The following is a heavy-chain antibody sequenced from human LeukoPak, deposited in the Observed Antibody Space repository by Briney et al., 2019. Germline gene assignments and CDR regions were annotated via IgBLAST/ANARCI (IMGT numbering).Heavy chain of an antibody. J-gene: IGHJ5*02. CDR2: IYYSGST. D-gene: IGHD5-24*01. Sequence: SETLSLTCTVSGGSFSSGSYYWSWIRQPPGKGLKWIGYIYYSGSTNYNPSLKSRVTISVDTSKNQFSLKLSSVTAADTAVYYCARREMATIKGGFDPWGQGTLVTVSS. CDR1: GGSFSSGSYY. CDR3: ARREMATIKGGFDP. V-gene: IGHV4-61*01.